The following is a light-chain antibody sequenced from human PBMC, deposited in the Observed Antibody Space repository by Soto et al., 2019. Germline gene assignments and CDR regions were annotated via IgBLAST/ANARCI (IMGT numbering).Light chain of an antibody. CDR3: QQYGSSPEWT. CDR2: GAS. V-gene: IGKV3-20*01. J-gene: IGKJ1*01. CDR1: QSVSSSY. Sequence: ELVLTQSPGTLSLSLGERATLSCRARQSVSSSYLAWYQQKPGQAPRLLIYGASSRATGIPDRFSGSGSGTDFTLTISRLEPEDFAVYYCQQYGSSPEWTFGQGTKVEIK.